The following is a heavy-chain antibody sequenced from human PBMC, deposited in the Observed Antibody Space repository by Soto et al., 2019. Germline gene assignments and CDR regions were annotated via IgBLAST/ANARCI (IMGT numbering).Heavy chain of an antibody. J-gene: IGHJ4*02. CDR3: ALTRRSSLLEVAGPGFEY. V-gene: IGHV3-30*03. Sequence: GGSLSLSCAASGFDFCVFGMHWVRQAPGKGLEWLSVLSYEGSEEYYADSVRGRFTISRDNSKNTLFLQMDSLRVDDTGVYYCALTRRSSLLEVAGPGFEYWGQGTLVTVSS. D-gene: IGHD6-19*01. CDR2: LSYEGSEE. CDR1: GFDFCVFG.